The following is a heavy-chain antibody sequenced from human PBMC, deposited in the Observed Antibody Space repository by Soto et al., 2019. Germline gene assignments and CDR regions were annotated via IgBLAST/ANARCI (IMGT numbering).Heavy chain of an antibody. D-gene: IGHD6-19*01. J-gene: IGHJ4*02. Sequence: VQLVESGGGVVQPGRSLRLSCAASGFTFSDYAMHWVRQAPGKGLEWVAVVSHDGRNTHYADAVKGRFTISRDSSKNTVSLEMTRLRAEDTAVYYCAKGGRQWLVTSAVNYWGQGALVTVSS. CDR2: VSHDGRNT. CDR3: AKGGRQWLVTSAVNY. CDR1: GFTFSDYA. V-gene: IGHV3-30*18.